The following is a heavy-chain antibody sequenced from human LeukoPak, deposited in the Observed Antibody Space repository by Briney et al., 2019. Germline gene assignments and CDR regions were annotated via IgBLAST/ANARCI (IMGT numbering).Heavy chain of an antibody. Sequence: PGGSLRLSCAAAGFTFSSYGMHWVRQVPGKGLEWVAVILYDGSNKYYADSVKGRFNISRDNSKTTLYLQLNSLRDEDTAVYYCAKDGGDYGNYWGQGTLVTVSS. CDR3: AKDGGDYGNY. D-gene: IGHD4-17*01. V-gene: IGHV3-30*18. CDR1: GFTFSSYG. CDR2: ILYDGSNK. J-gene: IGHJ4*02.